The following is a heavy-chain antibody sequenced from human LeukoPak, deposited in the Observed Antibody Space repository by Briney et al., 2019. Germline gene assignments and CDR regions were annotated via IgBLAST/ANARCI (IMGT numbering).Heavy chain of an antibody. D-gene: IGHD2-15*01. CDR2: INPNSGGT. CDR3: ARPQLGGYCSGGSCYNYMDV. J-gene: IGHJ6*03. V-gene: IGHV1-2*06. CDR1: GYTFTSYD. Sequence: ASVKVSCKASGYTFTSYDINWVRQAPGQGLEWMGRINPNSGGTNYAQKFQGRVTMTRDTSISTAYMELSRLRSDDTAVYYCARPQLGGYCSGGSCYNYMDVWGKGTTVTVSS.